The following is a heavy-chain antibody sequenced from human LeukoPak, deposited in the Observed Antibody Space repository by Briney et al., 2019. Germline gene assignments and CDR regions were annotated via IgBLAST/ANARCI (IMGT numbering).Heavy chain of an antibody. D-gene: IGHD5-12*01. CDR2: IYHSGST. J-gene: IGHJ5*02. Sequence: SETLSLTCAVAGGSISSGGYSWGWIRQPPGKGLEWIGYIYHSGSTYYNPSLKSRVTISVDRSKNQFSLKLSSVTAADTAVYYCASSYSGYDSTWFDPWGQGTLVTVSS. CDR3: ASSYSGYDSTWFDP. CDR1: GGSISSGGYS. V-gene: IGHV4-30-2*01.